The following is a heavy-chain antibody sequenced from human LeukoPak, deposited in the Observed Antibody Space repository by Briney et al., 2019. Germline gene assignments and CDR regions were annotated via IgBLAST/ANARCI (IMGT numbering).Heavy chain of an antibody. V-gene: IGHV4-39*01. CDR1: GGSIISSSYE. Sequence: SQTLSLTCTVAGGSIISSSYECGSIRQPPGDGLEWIGSISDRGSTYYNPSLKSRFTISVATSQNQLSLKLSSVTAADTAVYYCARQVVVVAAQQWLADYFDDCGQGTLVTVLS. D-gene: IGHD2-2*01. CDR3: ARQVVVVAAQQWLADYFDD. CDR2: ISDRGST. J-gene: IGHJ4*02.